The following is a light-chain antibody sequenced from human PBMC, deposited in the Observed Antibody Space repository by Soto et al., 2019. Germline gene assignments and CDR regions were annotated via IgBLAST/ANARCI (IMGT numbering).Light chain of an antibody. Sequence: DIQLTQSPSFLSASVGDRVTITCRASQGISSYLAWYQQKPGKAPKLLIYAASTLQSGVPSRFSGSGSGTEFTLTISSLQPEDFATYYCQQRFTFGPGTKVDFK. CDR1: QGISSY. J-gene: IGKJ3*01. CDR2: AAS. V-gene: IGKV1-9*01. CDR3: QQRFT.